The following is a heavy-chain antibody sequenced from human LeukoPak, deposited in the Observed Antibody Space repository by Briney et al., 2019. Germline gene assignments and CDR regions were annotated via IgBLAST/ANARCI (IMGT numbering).Heavy chain of an antibody. D-gene: IGHD1-7*01. J-gene: IGHJ4*02. Sequence: SETLSLTCTVSGGSISTDNCYWGWIRQPPGKGLEWIGSIYYNGNTYYNPSLKSRVTISVDTSKNQFSLKVNSVTAADTAVYYCTRESRDWNYEDYWGQGTLVTVSS. CDR3: TRESRDWNYEDY. V-gene: IGHV4-39*07. CDR1: GGSISTDNCY. CDR2: IYYNGNT.